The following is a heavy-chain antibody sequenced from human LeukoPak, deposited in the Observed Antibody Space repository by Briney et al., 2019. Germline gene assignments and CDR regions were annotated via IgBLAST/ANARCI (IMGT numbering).Heavy chain of an antibody. CDR2: IYYSGST. V-gene: IGHV4-39*07. CDR1: GGSISSSSYY. J-gene: IGHJ5*02. Sequence: SETLSLTCTVSGGSISSSSYYWGWIRQSPGKGLEWIGSIYYSGSTYYNPSLKSRVTISVDTSKNQFSLKVSSVTAADTAAYNCARVVLHKTNWFDPWGQGTLVTVSS. CDR3: ARVVLHKTNWFDP.